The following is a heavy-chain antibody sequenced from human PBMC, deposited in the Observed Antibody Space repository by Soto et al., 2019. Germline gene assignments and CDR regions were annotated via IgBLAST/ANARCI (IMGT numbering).Heavy chain of an antibody. Sequence: GGSLRLSCAASGFTVSSNYMSWVRQAPGKGLEWVSVIYSGGSTYYADSVKGRFTISRDNSKNTLYHQMNSLRAEDTAVYYCARETPDTAMVEGYFDYWGQGTLVTVSS. D-gene: IGHD5-18*01. J-gene: IGHJ4*02. CDR3: ARETPDTAMVEGYFDY. CDR1: GFTVSSNY. CDR2: IYSGGST. V-gene: IGHV3-53*01.